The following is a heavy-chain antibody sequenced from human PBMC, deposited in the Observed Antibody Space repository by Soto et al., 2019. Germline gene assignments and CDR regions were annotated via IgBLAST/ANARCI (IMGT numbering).Heavy chain of an antibody. CDR2: IIPIFGTA. D-gene: IGHD4-17*01. Sequence: SVKVSCKASGGTFSSYAISWVRQAPGQGLEWMGGIIPIFGTANYAQKFQGRVTITADESTSTAYMELSSLRSEDTAVYYCARDLDYGEYYYYGMDVWGQGTTVTVSS. CDR1: GGTFSSYA. V-gene: IGHV1-69*13. CDR3: ARDLDYGEYYYYGMDV. J-gene: IGHJ6*02.